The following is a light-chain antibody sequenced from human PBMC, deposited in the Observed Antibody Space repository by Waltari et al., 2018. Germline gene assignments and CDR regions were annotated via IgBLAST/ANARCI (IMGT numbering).Light chain of an antibody. Sequence: QSVLTQPPSASGTPGQRVTIPCSGSSSNIGSNPVNWYQQLPGTAPKLRIYTNNQRPSGVPDRCSGSKSGTSASLAISGLQAEDEAHYYCATWDDSLNGNVFGSGTKVIVL. CDR1: SSNIGSNP. CDR3: ATWDDSLNGNV. J-gene: IGLJ6*01. CDR2: TNN. V-gene: IGLV1-44*01.